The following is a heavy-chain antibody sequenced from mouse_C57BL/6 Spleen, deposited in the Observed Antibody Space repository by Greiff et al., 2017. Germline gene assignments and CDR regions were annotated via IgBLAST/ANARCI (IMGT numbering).Heavy chain of an antibody. Sequence: QVQLQQPGAELVKPGASVKLSCKASGYTFTSYWMHWVKQRPGQGLEWIGMIHPNSGSTNYNEKFKSKATLTVDKSSSTAYMQLSSLTSEDSAVYDCAKGYDGYYKTFDYWGQGTTRTVSS. CDR1: GYTFTSYW. CDR2: IHPNSGST. V-gene: IGHV1-64*01. J-gene: IGHJ2*01. D-gene: IGHD2-3*01. CDR3: AKGYDGYYKTFDY.